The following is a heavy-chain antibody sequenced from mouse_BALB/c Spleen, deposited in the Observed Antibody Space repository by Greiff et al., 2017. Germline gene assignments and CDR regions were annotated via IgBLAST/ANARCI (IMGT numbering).Heavy chain of an antibody. CDR1: GYTFTDYE. CDR2: IDPETGGT. Sequence: QVQLKESGAELVRPGASVTLSCKASGYTFTDYEMHWVKQTPVHGLEWIGAIDPETGGTAYNQKFKGKATLTADKSSSTAYMELRSLTSEDSAVYYCTRWMRCWGQGTTLTVSS. V-gene: IGHV1-15*01. CDR3: TRWMRC. J-gene: IGHJ2*01.